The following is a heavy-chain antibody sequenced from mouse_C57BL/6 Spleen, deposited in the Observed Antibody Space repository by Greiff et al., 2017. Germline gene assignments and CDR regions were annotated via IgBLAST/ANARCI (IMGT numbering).Heavy chain of an antibody. CDR3: TRRWYYDYFDY. V-gene: IGHV1-15*01. CDR1: GYTFTDYE. CDR2: IDPETGGT. J-gene: IGHJ2*01. D-gene: IGHD1-1*01. Sequence: QVQLQQSGAELVRPGASLTLSCKASGYTFTDYEMHWVKQTPVHGLEWIGAIDPETGGTAYNQKFKGKAILTADKSSSTAYMELRSLTSEDSAVYYCTRRWYYDYFDYWGQGTTLTVSS.